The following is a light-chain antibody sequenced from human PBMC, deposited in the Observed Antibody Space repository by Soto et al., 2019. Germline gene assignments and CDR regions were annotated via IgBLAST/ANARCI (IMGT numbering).Light chain of an antibody. CDR1: QSIGTY. V-gene: IGKV1-9*01. J-gene: IGKJ5*01. Sequence: EIGITQSPSSLSGSIGYIFTITFRSSQSIGTYLHWYQQKPGKPPKLLIYAESTLQSGVPSRFSGSGSGTRGTLTICSLQPEAFASYCCQQLHSYPISFGEGTRLEIK. CDR3: QQLHSYPIS. CDR2: AES.